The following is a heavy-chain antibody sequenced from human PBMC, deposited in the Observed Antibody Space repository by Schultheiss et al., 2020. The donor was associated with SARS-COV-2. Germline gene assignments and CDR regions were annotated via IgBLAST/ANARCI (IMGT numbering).Heavy chain of an antibody. Sequence: GGSLRLSCKGSGYRFTTYWIGWVRQKPGKGLEWMGIIYPGDSDTRYSPSFQGQVTISADKSISTAYLQWSSLKASDTAMYYCARGGLLNGNDAFDIWGQGTMVTVSS. CDR2: IYPGDSDT. V-gene: IGHV5-51*01. D-gene: IGHD2-15*01. J-gene: IGHJ3*02. CDR1: GYRFTTYW. CDR3: ARGGLLNGNDAFDI.